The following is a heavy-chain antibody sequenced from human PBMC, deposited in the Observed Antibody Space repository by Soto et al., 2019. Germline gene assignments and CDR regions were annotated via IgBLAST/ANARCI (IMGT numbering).Heavy chain of an antibody. J-gene: IGHJ4*02. CDR3: ARLRLGVGATEDY. V-gene: IGHV4-39*01. Sequence: QLQLQESGPRLVKPSETLSLTCTVSGASISSSSYYWGWIRQHPGKGLELIGSIYYSGSTYYSPSLKSRVTISVDTSKNQFSLKLSSVTAADTAVYYCARLRLGVGATEDYWGQGTLVTVSS. CDR1: GASISSSSYY. CDR2: IYYSGST. D-gene: IGHD1-26*01.